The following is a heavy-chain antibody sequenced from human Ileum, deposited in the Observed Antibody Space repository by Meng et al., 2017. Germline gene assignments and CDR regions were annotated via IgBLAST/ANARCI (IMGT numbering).Heavy chain of an antibody. CDR1: GGSVSSDGFQ. CDR2: AST. D-gene: IGHD7-27*01. J-gene: IGHJ4*02. CDR3: ARDHWGSLDY. V-gene: IGHV4-61*08. Sequence: QVQLQESGPGLVRPAETLSRTCTVSGGSVSSDGFQWGWVRQPPGKGLEWIGYASTNYNPSLKSRVTISLDTSKNQFSLELSSVTAADTAVYYCARDHWGSLDYWGQGILVTVSS.